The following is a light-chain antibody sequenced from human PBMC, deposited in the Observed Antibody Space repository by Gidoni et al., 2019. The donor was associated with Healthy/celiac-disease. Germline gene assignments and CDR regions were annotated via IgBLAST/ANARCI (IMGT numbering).Light chain of an antibody. Sequence: ELVLTHSPGTLSFSPGERATLSCRASQSVSSSYLAWYQQKPGQAPRLIIYGASSRATGIPDRFSGSGSGTDFTLTISRLEPEDFAVYYCQQYGSSPYTFGQXTKLEIK. V-gene: IGKV3-20*01. J-gene: IGKJ2*01. CDR1: QSVSSSY. CDR2: GAS. CDR3: QQYGSSPYT.